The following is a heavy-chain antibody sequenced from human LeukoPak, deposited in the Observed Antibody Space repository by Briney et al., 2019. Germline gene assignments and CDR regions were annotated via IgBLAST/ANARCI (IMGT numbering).Heavy chain of an antibody. CDR2: INPNSGDT. V-gene: IGHV1-2*02. D-gene: IGHD3-10*01. CDR1: GYTFTGYY. J-gene: IGHJ4*02. CDR3: ARDYRDVLLWFGELSK. Sequence: ASVKVSCKASGYTFTGYYMHWVRQAPGQGLEWMGWINPNSGDTNHAQNFQGRVTMTRDTSISTAYMELNRLRSDDTAVYYCARDYRDVLLWFGELSKWGQGTLVTVSS.